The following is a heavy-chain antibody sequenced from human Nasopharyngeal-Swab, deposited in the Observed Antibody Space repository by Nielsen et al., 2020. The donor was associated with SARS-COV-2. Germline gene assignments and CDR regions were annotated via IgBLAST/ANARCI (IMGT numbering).Heavy chain of an antibody. CDR3: ASNYGDYAESRARFDY. D-gene: IGHD4-17*01. J-gene: IGHJ4*02. CDR2: INHSGST. Sequence: PGKGLEWIGEINHSGSTNYNPPLKSRVTISVDTSKNQFSLKLSSVTAADTAVYYCASNYGDYAESRARFDYWGQGTLVTVSS. V-gene: IGHV4-34*01.